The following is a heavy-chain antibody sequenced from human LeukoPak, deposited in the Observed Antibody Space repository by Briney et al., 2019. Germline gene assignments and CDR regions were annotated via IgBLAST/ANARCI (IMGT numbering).Heavy chain of an antibody. D-gene: IGHD2-15*01. J-gene: IGHJ4*02. Sequence: VASVKVSCKASGGTFSSYAISWVRQAPGQGLEWMGGIIPIFGTANYAQKFQGRVTITADESTSTAYMELSSLRSEDTAVYYCARDGYCSGGSCYSHYWGQGTLVTVSS. CDR2: IIPIFGTA. V-gene: IGHV1-69*13. CDR3: ARDGYCSGGSCYSHY. CDR1: GGTFSSYA.